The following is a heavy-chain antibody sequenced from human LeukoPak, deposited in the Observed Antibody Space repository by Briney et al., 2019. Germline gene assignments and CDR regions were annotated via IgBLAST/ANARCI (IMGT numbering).Heavy chain of an antibody. Sequence: SETLSLTCTVSGGSISNSYWTWIRQPPGKGLEWIGSIYYSGSTWYNPSLKSRVTVSADTSKNQFSLKLTSVTAADTAVYYCARDRACSNGVCSYFDYWGQGTVVTVSS. CDR3: ARDRACSNGVCSYFDY. V-gene: IGHV4-59*05. CDR1: GGSISNSY. CDR2: IYYSGST. J-gene: IGHJ4*02. D-gene: IGHD2-8*01.